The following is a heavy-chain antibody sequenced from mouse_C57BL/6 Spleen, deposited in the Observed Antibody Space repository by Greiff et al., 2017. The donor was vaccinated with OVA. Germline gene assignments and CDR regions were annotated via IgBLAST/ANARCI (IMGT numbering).Heavy chain of an antibody. CDR3: ASQLGDYAMDY. CDR1: GYAFSSSW. Sequence: VQLQQSGPELVKPGASVKISCKASGYAFSSSWMNWVKQRPGNGLEWIGRIYPGDGDTNYNGKFKGKATLTADKSSSTAYMQLSSLTSEDSAVYFCASQLGDYAMDYWGQGTSVTVSS. V-gene: IGHV1-82*01. D-gene: IGHD4-1*02. CDR2: IYPGDGDT. J-gene: IGHJ4*01.